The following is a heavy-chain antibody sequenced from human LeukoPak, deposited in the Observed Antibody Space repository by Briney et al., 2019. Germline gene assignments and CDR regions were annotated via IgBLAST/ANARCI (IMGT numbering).Heavy chain of an antibody. V-gene: IGHV1-24*01. CDR2: FDPEDGET. CDR1: GYTLTELS. J-gene: IGHJ6*02. Sequence: ASVKVSCTVSGYTLTELSMHWVRQAPGKGLEWMGGFDPEDGETIYAQKFQGRVTMTEDTSTDTAYMELSSLRSEDTAVYYCATGLLVYYYYGMDVWGQGTTVTVSS. CDR3: ATGLLVYYYYGMDV.